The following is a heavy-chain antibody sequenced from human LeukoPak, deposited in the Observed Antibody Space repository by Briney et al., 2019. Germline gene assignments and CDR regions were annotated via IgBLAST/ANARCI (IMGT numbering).Heavy chain of an antibody. CDR1: GFTFDDYA. CDR2: ISWNSFSI. CDR3: AELGITMIGGV. Sequence: SLRLSCAASGFTFDDYAMHWVRQAPGKGLAWVSGISWNSFSIAYADSVKGRFTISRDNAKNSLYLQMNSLRAEDTAVYYCAELGITMIGGVWGKGTTVTISS. V-gene: IGHV3-9*01. J-gene: IGHJ6*04. D-gene: IGHD3-10*02.